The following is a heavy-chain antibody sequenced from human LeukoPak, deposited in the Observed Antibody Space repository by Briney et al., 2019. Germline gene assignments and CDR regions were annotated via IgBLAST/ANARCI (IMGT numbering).Heavy chain of an antibody. V-gene: IGHV3-7*03. CDR3: SRLPLDYYDSGDFYAYYAMDV. D-gene: IGHD3-22*01. CDR1: GFTFSSYW. J-gene: IGHJ6*02. Sequence: GGSLRLSCAASGFTFSSYWMSWVRQAPGKGLEWVANIKQDGSEKYYVDSVKGRFTISRDNAKNSLYLQMNSLRAEDTAVYYCSRLPLDYYDSGDFYAYYAMDVWGQGTTVTVSS. CDR2: IKQDGSEK.